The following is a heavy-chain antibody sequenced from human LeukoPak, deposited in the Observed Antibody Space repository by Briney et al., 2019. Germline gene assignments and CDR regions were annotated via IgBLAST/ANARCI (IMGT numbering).Heavy chain of an antibody. CDR2: IYYSGST. Sequence: SETLSLTCTVSGGSISSSSYYWGWIRQPPGKGLEWIGSIYYSGSTYYNPSLKSRVTISVDTSKNQFSLKLSSVTAADTAVYYCARQGYCSSTSCLPLHHDAFDIWGQGTMVTVSS. CDR1: GGSISSSSYY. CDR3: ARQGYCSSTSCLPLHHDAFDI. V-gene: IGHV4-39*01. J-gene: IGHJ3*02. D-gene: IGHD2-2*01.